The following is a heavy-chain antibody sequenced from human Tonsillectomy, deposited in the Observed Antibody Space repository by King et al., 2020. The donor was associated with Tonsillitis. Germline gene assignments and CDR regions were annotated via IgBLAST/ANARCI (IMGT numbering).Heavy chain of an antibody. CDR3: TTAHIAAAGTYYYYYYMDV. D-gene: IGHD6-13*01. J-gene: IGHJ6*03. CDR1: GFTFSNAW. CDR2: IKSKTDGGTT. V-gene: IGHV3-15*01. Sequence: QLVQSGGGLVKPGGSLRLSCAASGFTFSNAWMSWVRQAPGKGLEWVGRIKSKTDGGTTDYAAPMKGRFTISRDDSKNTLYLQMNSLKTENTAVYYCTTAHIAAAGTYYYYYYMDVWGKGTTVTVSS.